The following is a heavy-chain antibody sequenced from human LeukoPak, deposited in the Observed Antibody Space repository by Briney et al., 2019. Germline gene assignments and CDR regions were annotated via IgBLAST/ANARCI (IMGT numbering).Heavy chain of an antibody. D-gene: IGHD6-13*01. CDR2: ISGSGGST. J-gene: IGHJ4*02. Sequence: GGSLRLSCAASEFAFSSYAMSWVRQAPGKGLEWVSAISGSGGSTYYADSVKGRFTISRDNSKNTLYLQMNSLRAEDTAVYYCAKSFLSSWVYYFDYWGQGTLVTVSS. CDR1: EFAFSSYA. V-gene: IGHV3-23*01. CDR3: AKSFLSSWVYYFDY.